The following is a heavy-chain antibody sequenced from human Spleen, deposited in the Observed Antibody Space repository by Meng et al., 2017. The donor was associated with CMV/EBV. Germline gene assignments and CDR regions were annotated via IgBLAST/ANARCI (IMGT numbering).Heavy chain of an antibody. V-gene: IGHV3-33*06. CDR2: IWYDGSNE. CDR1: GAAFGFPFSNSA. Sequence: GGSLRLSCAASGAAFGFPFSNSAMHWVRQAPGKGLQWVALIWYDGSNEYYVDSVQGRCSISRDNSKNTLYLKMNSLRAEDTAVYYCAKGPTDFWSGYSIVSWGQGTLVTVSS. CDR3: AKGPTDFWSGYSIVS. D-gene: IGHD3-3*01. J-gene: IGHJ5*02.